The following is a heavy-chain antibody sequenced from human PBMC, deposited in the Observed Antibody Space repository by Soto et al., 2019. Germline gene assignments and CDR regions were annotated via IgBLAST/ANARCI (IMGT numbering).Heavy chain of an antibody. D-gene: IGHD3-10*01. V-gene: IGHV4-30-4*01. Sequence: QVQLQESGPGLVKPSQTLSLTCTVSGDAITSGDYYWSWIRQPPGKGLEWIGYIYYSGSTYYNPSIKSRITISSDTSKKQSGLRLSSVTAADTAVYYCARDRGWFYFDDWGQVTLYTVSS. J-gene: IGHJ4*02. CDR2: IYYSGST. CDR1: GDAITSGDYY. CDR3: ARDRGWFYFDD.